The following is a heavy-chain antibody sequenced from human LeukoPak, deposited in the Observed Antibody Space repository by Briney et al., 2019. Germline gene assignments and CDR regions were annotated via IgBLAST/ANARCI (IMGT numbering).Heavy chain of an antibody. V-gene: IGHV1-2*02. J-gene: IGHJ4*02. D-gene: IGHD6-19*01. Sequence: ASVKVSCKGSGYTFTVYYMHWVRQAPGQGLEWLGWINPNSGGTNYAQKVQGRVTMTRDTSISTAYMELSRLRSDDTAVYYCASHSSGWYEYYFDYWGQGTLVTVSS. CDR2: INPNSGGT. CDR3: ASHSSGWYEYYFDY. CDR1: GYTFTVYY.